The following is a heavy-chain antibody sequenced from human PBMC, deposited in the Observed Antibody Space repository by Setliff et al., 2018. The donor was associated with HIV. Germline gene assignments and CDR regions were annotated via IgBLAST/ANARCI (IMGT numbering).Heavy chain of an antibody. V-gene: IGHV4-38-2*02. J-gene: IGHJ4*02. CDR2: IYHNGST. D-gene: IGHD4-17*01. Sequence: PSETLSLTCAVSGYSITSVYYWGWIRQPPGKGLEWIGSIYHNGSTYYNPSLKSRVSILVDISKNQFSLKLSSVTAADTAVYYCARDPPGYGDSNDYWGQGILVTVSS. CDR1: GYSITSVYY. CDR3: ARDPPGYGDSNDY.